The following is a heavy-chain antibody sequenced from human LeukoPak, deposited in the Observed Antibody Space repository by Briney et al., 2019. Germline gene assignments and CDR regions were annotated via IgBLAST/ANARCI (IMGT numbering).Heavy chain of an antibody. V-gene: IGHV4-59*01. CDR2: IYYSVST. CDR1: GGSISSYY. CDR3: ARGTRVFFGVVTDLDY. D-gene: IGHD3-3*01. Sequence: SETLSLTCTVCGGSISSYYWSWIRQPPGKGLEWSGYIYYSVSTNYNPSLKSRVTISVDTSKNQFSLKLSSVAAADTAVYYCARGTRVFFGVVTDLDYGGQGTLVTVSS. J-gene: IGHJ4*02.